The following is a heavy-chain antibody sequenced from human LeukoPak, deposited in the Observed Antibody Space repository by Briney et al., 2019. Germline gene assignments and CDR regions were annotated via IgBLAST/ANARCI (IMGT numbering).Heavy chain of an antibody. CDR3: ARESYDCWSGYYTYFDY. CDR2: ISSDGSNK. V-gene: IGHV3-30-3*01. Sequence: GRSLSLSCAASGFTFTSYAMHCVRQAPGKGLEWVGVISSDGSNKYYAASLKGRSTTSRHNSKHTLYLPTNSLRAEDTAVYCCARESYDCWSGYYTYFDYWGQGTLVTVSS. D-gene: IGHD3-3*01. CDR1: GFTFTSYA. J-gene: IGHJ4*02.